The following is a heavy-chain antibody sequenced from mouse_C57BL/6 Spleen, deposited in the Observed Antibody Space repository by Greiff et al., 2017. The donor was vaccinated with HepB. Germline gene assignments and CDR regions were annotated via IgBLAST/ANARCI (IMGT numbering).Heavy chain of an antibody. CDR2: IYPGDGDT. V-gene: IGHV1-82*01. J-gene: IGHJ2*01. CDR3: ARSNYGSSFPYYFDY. CDR1: GYAFSSSW. D-gene: IGHD1-1*01. Sequence: VQLQQSGPELVKPGASVKISCKASGYAFSSSWMNWVKQRPGKGLEWIGRIYPGDGDTNYNGKFKGKATLTADKSSSTAYMQLSSLTSEDSAVYFCARSNYGSSFPYYFDYWGQGTTLTVSS.